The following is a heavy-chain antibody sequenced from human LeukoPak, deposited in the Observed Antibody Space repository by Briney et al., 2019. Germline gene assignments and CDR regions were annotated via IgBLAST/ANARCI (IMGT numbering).Heavy chain of an antibody. J-gene: IGHJ4*02. CDR2: INRAGSER. D-gene: IGHD3-3*01. V-gene: IGHV3-7*01. CDR3: ARDKEAAVDFWSGYYPL. CDR1: GFLFSSYW. Sequence: GGSLRLSCAASGFLFSSYWMGWVRQAPGKGLEWVSNINRAGSERYYEDSVKGRFTISRDNAKNSLYLQMNSLREEDTDVYYCARDKEAAVDFWSGYYPLWGQGTLVTVSS.